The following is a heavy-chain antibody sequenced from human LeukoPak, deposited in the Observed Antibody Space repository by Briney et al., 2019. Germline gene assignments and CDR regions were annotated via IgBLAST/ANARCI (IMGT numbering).Heavy chain of an antibody. V-gene: IGHV4-59*01. Sequence: PSETLSLTCTVSGGSISSYYWSWIRQPPGKGLEWIGYIYYSGSTNYNPSLKSRVTLSVDTSKNQFSLKLNSVTAADTAVYYCARESRDVETEGFDYWGQGTLVTVSS. J-gene: IGHJ4*02. CDR3: ARESRDVETEGFDY. CDR2: IYYSGST. CDR1: GGSISSYY. D-gene: IGHD5-24*01.